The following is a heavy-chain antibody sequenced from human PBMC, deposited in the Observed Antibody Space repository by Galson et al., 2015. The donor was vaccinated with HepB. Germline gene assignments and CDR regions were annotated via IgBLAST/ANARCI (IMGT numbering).Heavy chain of an antibody. V-gene: IGHV3-23*01. D-gene: IGHD5-18*01. Sequence: SLRLSCAASGFTFSTYAMSWVRQAPGKGLEWVSGISGSGGSTFYADSVKGRFTISRDNSKNTPYLQMDSLRAEDTAVYYCAKVERGYSHRRSFRGHFGYWGQETLVTVSS. CDR1: GFTFSTYA. CDR3: AKVERGYSHRRSFRGHFGY. CDR2: ISGSGGST. J-gene: IGHJ4*02.